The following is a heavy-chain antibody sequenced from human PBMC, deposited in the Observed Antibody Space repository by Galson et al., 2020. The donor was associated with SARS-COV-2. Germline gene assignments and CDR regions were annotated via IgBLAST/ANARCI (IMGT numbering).Heavy chain of an antibody. D-gene: IGHD3-10*01. CDR1: GFTFSSYA. J-gene: IGHJ1*01. CDR2: ISGSGGST. Sequence: GGSLRLSCAASGFTFSSYAMSWVRQAPGKGLEWVSAISGSGGSTYYADSVKGRFTISRDNSKNTLSLQMNSLRAEDTAVYYCARDLGFGELAECFQHWGQGTLVTVSS. CDR3: ARDLGFGELAECFQH. V-gene: IGHV3-23*01.